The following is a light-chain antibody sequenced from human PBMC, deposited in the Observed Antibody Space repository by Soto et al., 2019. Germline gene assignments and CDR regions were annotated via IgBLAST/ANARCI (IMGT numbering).Light chain of an antibody. Sequence: QSALTQPASVSGSPGQSITISCTGTSSDVGSYNLVSWYQQHPGKAPKLMIYDVTKRPSGVSDRFSCSKSDNTASLTISGLQAEDGADYYWCSYAGRQKYVFGTGKKVTAL. CDR3: CSYAGRQKYV. V-gene: IGLV2-23*02. CDR2: DVT. CDR1: SSDVGSYNL. J-gene: IGLJ1*01.